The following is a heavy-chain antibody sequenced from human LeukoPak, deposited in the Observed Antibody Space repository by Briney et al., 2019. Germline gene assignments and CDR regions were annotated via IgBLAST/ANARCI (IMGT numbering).Heavy chain of an antibody. CDR2: ISGSGGST. CDR1: GFTFSSYA. J-gene: IGHJ4*02. D-gene: IGHD5-12*01. Sequence: GGSLRLSCAASGFTFSSYAMSWVRQAPGKGLEWVSAISGSGGSTYYADSVKGRFTISRDNSKNSLYLQMNSLRAEDMALYYCAKGYSGYDNGYFDYWGQGTLVTVSS. CDR3: AKGYSGYDNGYFDY. V-gene: IGHV3-23*01.